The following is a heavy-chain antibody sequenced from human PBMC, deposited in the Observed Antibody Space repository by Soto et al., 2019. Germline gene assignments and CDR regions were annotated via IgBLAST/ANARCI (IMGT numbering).Heavy chain of an antibody. V-gene: IGHV1-46*01. Sequence: QVQLVPSGAEVRKPGASVMISCKASGYTFTTHYIHWVRQAPGQGLEGMRKINPSGQSTTYPQKFEGRVALARELATSTVSMEVNSVKSKDPALYYFGGCRCVSGTNWFVPGGEGTLIAFSS. CDR3: GGCRCVSGTNWFVP. D-gene: IGHD3-10*01. CDR1: GYTFTTHY. CDR2: INPSGQST. J-gene: IGHJ5*02.